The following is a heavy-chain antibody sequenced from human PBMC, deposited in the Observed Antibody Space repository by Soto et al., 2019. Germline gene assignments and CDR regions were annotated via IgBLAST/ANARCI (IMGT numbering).Heavy chain of an antibody. CDR2: ISASNGNT. D-gene: IGHD3-10*01. CDR3: VRDLDGSGSYYTDY. J-gene: IGHJ4*02. CDR1: GYMFISYG. Sequence: ASVKVSCKASGYMFISYGINWVRQAPGQGLEWMGWISASNGNTKYAQNFQGRVTMTTDTSTSTAYMEMRSLRSDGTAVYYCVRDLDGSGSYYTDYWGPGTLVTVSS. V-gene: IGHV1-18*01.